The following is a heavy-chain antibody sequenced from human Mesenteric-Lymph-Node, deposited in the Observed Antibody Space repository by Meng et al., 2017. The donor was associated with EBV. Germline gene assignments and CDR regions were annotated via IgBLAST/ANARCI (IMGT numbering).Heavy chain of an antibody. CDR3: AKDQYSSGWFYFDY. CDR2: ISGSGGST. Sequence: VEVVEAGGGLVQPGGSLRLSCAASGFTFSSYAMSWVRQAPGKGLEWVSAISGSGGSTYYADSVKGRFTISRDNSKNTLYLQMNSLRAEDTAVYYCAKDQYSSGWFYFDYWGQGTLVTVSS. CDR1: GFTFSSYA. V-gene: IGHV3-23*04. J-gene: IGHJ4*02. D-gene: IGHD6-19*01.